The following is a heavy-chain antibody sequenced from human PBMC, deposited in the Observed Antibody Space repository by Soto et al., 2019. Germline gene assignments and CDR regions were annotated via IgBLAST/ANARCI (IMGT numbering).Heavy chain of an antibody. V-gene: IGHV4-34*01. CDR2: INHSGST. CDR1: GGYFSAYY. CDR3: ARERRVVGGYSSSWYDYFDY. D-gene: IGHD6-13*01. Sequence: SETLSLTCAVYGGYFSAYYWSWIRESPGKGLEWIGEINHSGSTNYSPSLKSRVTISLDTSKSHFSLTLSSVSAADTAVYYCARERRVVGGYSSSWYDYFDYWGQGTPVTVSS. J-gene: IGHJ4*02.